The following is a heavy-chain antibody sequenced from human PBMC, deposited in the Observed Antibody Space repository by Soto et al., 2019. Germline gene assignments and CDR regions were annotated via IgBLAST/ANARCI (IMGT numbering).Heavy chain of an antibody. J-gene: IGHJ6*02. D-gene: IGHD2-8*02. Sequence: PVGSLRLSCAASGFTLGTYAMYWVRQAPREGLEWVSAISGSGGGTYYADSVKGRFTISRDNSNNMLYLQMGSLRAEDTAVYFCAKDMSGGKNRYGMDVWGQGTTVTVFS. V-gene: IGHV3-23*01. CDR2: ISGSGGGT. CDR3: AKDMSGGKNRYGMDV. CDR1: GFTLGTYA.